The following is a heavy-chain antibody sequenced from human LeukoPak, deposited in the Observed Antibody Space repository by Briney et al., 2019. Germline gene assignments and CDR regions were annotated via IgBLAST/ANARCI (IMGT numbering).Heavy chain of an antibody. CDR1: GFAFSSYW. CDR2: IKQDGSEK. J-gene: IGHJ4*02. Sequence: GGSLRLSCAASGFAFSSYWMSWVRQAPGKGLEWVANIKQDGSEKYYVDSVKGRFTISRDNAKSSLYLQMNSLRAEDTAVYYCARQPHYYDSSGYYSRHYWGGGTLVTVSS. CDR3: ARQPHYYDSSGYYSRHY. V-gene: IGHV3-7*01. D-gene: IGHD3-22*01.